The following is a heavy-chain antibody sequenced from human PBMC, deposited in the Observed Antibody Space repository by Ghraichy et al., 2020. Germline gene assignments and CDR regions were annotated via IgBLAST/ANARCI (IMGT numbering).Heavy chain of an antibody. CDR2: ICYSGSTK. CDR3: ARDPAPHYDYDSSGYYYPAY. D-gene: IGHD3-22*01. J-gene: IGHJ4*02. V-gene: IGHV3-33*08. Sequence: GGSLRLSCAASGFTFSSYSMHWVRQAPGKGLEWVAYICYSGSTKYYADSVKGRFTISRDNSNNTLYLQMNSLRAEDTAVYYCARDPAPHYDYDSSGYYYPAYWGQGTLVTVSS. CDR1: GFTFSSYS.